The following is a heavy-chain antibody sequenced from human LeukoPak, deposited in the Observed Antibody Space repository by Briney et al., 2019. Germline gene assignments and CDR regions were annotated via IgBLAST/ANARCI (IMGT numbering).Heavy chain of an antibody. Sequence: SETLSLTCTVSGGSISSYYWSWIRQPAGKGLEWIGRIYTSGSTNYNPSLKSRVTMSVDTSKNQFSLKLSSVTAADTAVYYCASRTYYYDSSGYSIFPWGQGTLVTVSS. CDR2: IYTSGST. CDR1: GGSISSYY. V-gene: IGHV4-4*07. J-gene: IGHJ5*02. CDR3: ASRTYYYDSSGYSIFP. D-gene: IGHD3-22*01.